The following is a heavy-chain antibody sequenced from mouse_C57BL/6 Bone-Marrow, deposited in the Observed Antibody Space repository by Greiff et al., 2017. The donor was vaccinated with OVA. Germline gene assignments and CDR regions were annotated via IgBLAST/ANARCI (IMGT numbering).Heavy chain of an antibody. J-gene: IGHJ3*01. CDR2: INPNYGTT. CDR1: GYSFTDYN. D-gene: IGHD1-1*01. V-gene: IGHV1-39*01. CDR3: ARGYYGSSYQAWFAY. Sequence: EVQLQQSGPELVKPGASVKISCKASGYSFTDYNMNWVKQSNGKSLEWIGVINPNYGTTSYNQKFKGKATLTVDQSSSTAYMQLNSLTSEDSAVYYCARGYYGSSYQAWFAYWGQGTLVTVSA.